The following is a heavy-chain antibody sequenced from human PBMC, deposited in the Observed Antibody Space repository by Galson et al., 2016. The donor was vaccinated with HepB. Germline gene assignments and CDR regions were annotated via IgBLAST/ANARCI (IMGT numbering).Heavy chain of an antibody. CDR1: GFTFSSYA. Sequence: SLRLSCAASGFTFSSYAMGWVRQGPGKGLEWVSVVRGTGSTTYYADSVKGRFTISRDNSKNTLYLQMNSLRAEDTAVYYCAKRYCSGGSCYHVDHWGQGTLVTVSS. D-gene: IGHD2-15*01. V-gene: IGHV3-23*01. CDR2: VRGTGSTT. CDR3: AKRYCSGGSCYHVDH. J-gene: IGHJ5*02.